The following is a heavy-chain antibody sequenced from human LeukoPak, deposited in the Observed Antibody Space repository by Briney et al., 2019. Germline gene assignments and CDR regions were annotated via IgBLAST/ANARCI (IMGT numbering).Heavy chain of an antibody. CDR2: ISSSSSYI. Sequence: GGSLRLSCAASGFTFSSYSMNWVRQAPGKGLEWVSSISSSSSYIYYADSVKGRFTISRDNSKNTLYLQMNSLRAEDTAGYYCASLGYCSSTSCRGWFDPWGQGTLVTVSS. CDR3: ASLGYCSSTSCRGWFDP. D-gene: IGHD2-2*01. V-gene: IGHV3-21*01. CDR1: GFTFSSYS. J-gene: IGHJ5*02.